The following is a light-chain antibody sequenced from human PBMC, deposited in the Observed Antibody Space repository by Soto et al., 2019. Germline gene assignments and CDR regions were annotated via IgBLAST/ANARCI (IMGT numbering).Light chain of an antibody. J-gene: IGLJ2*01. CDR3: QSYAITLLGLI. V-gene: IGLV1-40*01. CDR1: NSNIGADHD. CDR2: GNT. Sequence: QSVLTQPPSVSGAPGQRVTISCTGSNSNIGADHDVHWYQQFPGTAPKVLISGNTNRPSGVPDRFSGSRSGTSASLAIAGLQAEDEADYYCQSYAITLLGLIFGVGTKLTVL.